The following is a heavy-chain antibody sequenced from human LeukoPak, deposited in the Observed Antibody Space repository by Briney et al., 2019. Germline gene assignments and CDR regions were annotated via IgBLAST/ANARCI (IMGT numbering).Heavy chain of an antibody. Sequence: GGSLRLSCAASGVTFSSYSMNWVRQAPGKGLEWVSSISSSSSYIYYADSVKGRFTISRDNAKNSLYLQMNSLRAEDTAVYYCARTTGIAAAGFDYWGQGTLVTVSS. D-gene: IGHD6-13*01. CDR3: ARTTGIAAAGFDY. J-gene: IGHJ4*02. CDR1: GVTFSSYS. V-gene: IGHV3-21*01. CDR2: ISSSSSYI.